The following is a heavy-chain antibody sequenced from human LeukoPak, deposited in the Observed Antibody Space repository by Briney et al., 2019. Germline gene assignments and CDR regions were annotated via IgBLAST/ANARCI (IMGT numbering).Heavy chain of an antibody. CDR2: ISAYNGNT. D-gene: IGHD3-3*01. V-gene: IGHV1-18*01. J-gene: IGHJ3*02. Sequence: GASVNLSCTASGYTFTSYGISWVRQAPGQGLERMGWISAYNGNTNYAQKLQGRVTMTTDTSTSTAYMELRSLRSDDTAVYYCARDKLRFLELGVGAFDIWGQGTMVTVSS. CDR3: ARDKLRFLELGVGAFDI. CDR1: GYTFTSYG.